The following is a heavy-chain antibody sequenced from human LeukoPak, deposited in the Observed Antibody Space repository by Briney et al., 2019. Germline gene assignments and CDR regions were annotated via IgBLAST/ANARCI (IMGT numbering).Heavy chain of an antibody. V-gene: IGHV1-8*03. CDR3: ARVQKWRLGELSLSHDAFDI. CDR1: GYTFTSYD. Sequence: ASVKVSCKASGYTFTSYDINWVRQATGQGLEWMGWMNPNSGNTGYAQKFQGRVTITRNTSISTAYMELSSLRSEDTAVYYCARVQKWRLGELSLSHDAFDIWGQGTMVTVSS. CDR2: MNPNSGNT. D-gene: IGHD3-16*02. J-gene: IGHJ3*02.